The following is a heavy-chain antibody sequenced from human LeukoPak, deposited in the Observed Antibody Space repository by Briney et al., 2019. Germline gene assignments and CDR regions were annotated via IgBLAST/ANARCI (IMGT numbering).Heavy chain of an antibody. Sequence: GASVKVSCKASGYTFTSYYMHWVRQAPGRGLEWMGRINPNSGGTNYAQKFQGRVTMTRDTSISTAYMELSRLRSDDTAVYYCARDQYDYGDYSFDYWGQGTLVTVSS. CDR1: GYTFTSYY. D-gene: IGHD4-17*01. CDR2: INPNSGGT. V-gene: IGHV1-2*06. J-gene: IGHJ4*02. CDR3: ARDQYDYGDYSFDY.